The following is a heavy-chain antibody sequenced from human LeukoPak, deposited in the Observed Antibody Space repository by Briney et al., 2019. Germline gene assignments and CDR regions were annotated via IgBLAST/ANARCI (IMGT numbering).Heavy chain of an antibody. V-gene: IGHV1-69*05. J-gene: IGHJ4*02. Sequence: ASVKVSCKASGGTFSSYAISWVRQAPGQGLEWMGRIIPIFGTANYAQKFQGRVTITTDESTSTAYMELSSLRSEDTAVYYCARDGCSSTGTRSRGSCFDLYWGQGTLVTVSS. D-gene: IGHD2-15*01. CDR3: ARDGCSSTGTRSRGSCFDLY. CDR2: IIPIFGTA. CDR1: GGTFSSYA.